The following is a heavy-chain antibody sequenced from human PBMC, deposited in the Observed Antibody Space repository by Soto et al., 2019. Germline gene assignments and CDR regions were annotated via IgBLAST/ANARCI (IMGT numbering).Heavy chain of an antibody. CDR2: IYYSGST. J-gene: IGHJ4*02. CDR3: ARHRPGRYSSSLSYYFDY. V-gene: IGHV4-39*01. Sequence: QLQLQESGPGLVKPSETLSLTCTVSGGSISSSSYYWGWIRQPPGKGLEWIGSIYYSGSTYYNPSLKSRVTISVDTSKNQFSLKLSSVTAADTAVYYCARHRPGRYSSSLSYYFDYWGQGTLVTVSS. D-gene: IGHD6-6*01. CDR1: GGSISSSSYY.